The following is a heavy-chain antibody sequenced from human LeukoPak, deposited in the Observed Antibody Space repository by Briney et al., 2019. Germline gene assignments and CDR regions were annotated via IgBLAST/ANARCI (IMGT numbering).Heavy chain of an antibody. Sequence: SETLSLTCAVYGGSFSGYYWSWIRQPPGKGLEWIGEINHSGSTNYNPSLKSRVTISVDTSKNQFSLKLSSVTAADTAVYYCARLQSEVTFGGVIAQTIDYWGQGTLVTVSS. J-gene: IGHJ4*02. D-gene: IGHD3-16*02. CDR1: GGSFSGYY. CDR2: INHSGST. V-gene: IGHV4-34*01. CDR3: ARLQSEVTFGGVIAQTIDY.